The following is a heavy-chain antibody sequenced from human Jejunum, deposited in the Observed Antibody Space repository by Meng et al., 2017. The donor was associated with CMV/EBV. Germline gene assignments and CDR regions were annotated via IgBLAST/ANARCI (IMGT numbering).Heavy chain of an antibody. Sequence: CRASGYNFSSYSMSWVRQATGKGLEWVSSISGSGGSTYSADSVKGRLTISRDNSESTLYLQMNSLTAEDTAIYYCVKGWQNLGDYWGQGTRVTVSS. V-gene: IGHV3-23*01. CDR2: ISGSGGST. CDR3: VKGWQNLGDY. D-gene: IGHD7-27*01. CDR1: GYNFSSYS. J-gene: IGHJ4*02.